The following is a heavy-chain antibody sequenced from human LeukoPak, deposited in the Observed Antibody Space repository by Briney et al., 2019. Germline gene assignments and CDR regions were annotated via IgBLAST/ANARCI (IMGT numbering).Heavy chain of an antibody. CDR2: IYYSGST. Sequence: SETLCLTCAVSGVSISSYYWSWIRQPPGKGLEWIWDIYYSGSTTYNPSLKSRVTISLDTSKNQFSLKLSSVTAADTAVYYCARVAMAAREYFDYWGQGTLVTVSS. J-gene: IGHJ4*02. CDR1: GVSISSYY. CDR3: ARVAMAAREYFDY. D-gene: IGHD6-19*01. V-gene: IGHV4-59*01.